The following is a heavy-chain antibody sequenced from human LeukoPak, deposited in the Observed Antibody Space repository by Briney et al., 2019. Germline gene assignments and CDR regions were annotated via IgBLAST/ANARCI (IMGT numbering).Heavy chain of an antibody. J-gene: IGHJ4*02. CDR1: GFTFDDYA. CDR2: ISWDGGST. CDR3: ARDTGEQWPVTLYYFDY. D-gene: IGHD6-19*01. V-gene: IGHV3-43D*03. Sequence: GGSLRLSCAASGFTFDDYAMHWVRQAPGKGLEWVSLISWDGGSTYYADSVKGRFTISRDNAKNSLYLQMNSLRAEDTAVYYCARDTGEQWPVTLYYFDYWGQGTLVTVSS.